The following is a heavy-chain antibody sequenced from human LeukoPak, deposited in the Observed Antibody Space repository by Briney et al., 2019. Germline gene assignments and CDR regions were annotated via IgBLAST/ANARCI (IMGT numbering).Heavy chain of an antibody. V-gene: IGHV3-30-3*01. CDR3: ARVYIVVSGSLDY. CDR2: ISYDGSNK. Sequence: PGGSLRLSCAASGFTFSSYAMHWVRQAPGKGLGWVAVISYDGSNKYYADSVKGRFTISRDNSKNTLYLQMNSLRAEDTAVYYCARVYIVVSGSLDYWGQGTLVTVSS. J-gene: IGHJ4*02. CDR1: GFTFSSYA. D-gene: IGHD2-21*01.